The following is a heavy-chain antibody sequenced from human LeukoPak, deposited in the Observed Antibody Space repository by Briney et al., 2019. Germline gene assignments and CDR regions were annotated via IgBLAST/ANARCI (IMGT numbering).Heavy chain of an antibody. D-gene: IGHD2-15*01. CDR2: IYYSGST. V-gene: IGHV4-59*01. J-gene: IGHJ5*02. Sequence: PSETLSLTCTVSGGSISSYYWSWIRQPPGKGLEWIGYIYYSGSTNYNPSLKSRVTISVDTSKNKFSLDLSSVTAADTAVYYCARVGYCSGGSCRFDPWGQGTLVTVSS. CDR3: ARVGYCSGGSCRFDP. CDR1: GGSISSYY.